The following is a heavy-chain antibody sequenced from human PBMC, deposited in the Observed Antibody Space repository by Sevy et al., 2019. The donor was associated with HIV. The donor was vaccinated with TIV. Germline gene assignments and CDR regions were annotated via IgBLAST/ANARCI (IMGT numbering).Heavy chain of an antibody. Sequence: ASVKVSCKASEYIFTAYYIHWVRQAPGQGLEWIGWINPKSGGTSYSQTFQGRVTLTRDTSISSASMELRRLRSDDTAVYYCARVPQHVEDYIYDDTTVYYPLSYFDYWGQGTLVTVSS. CDR1: EYIFTAYY. CDR2: INPKSGGT. CDR3: ARVPQHVEDYIYDDTTVYYPLSYFDY. D-gene: IGHD3-22*01. J-gene: IGHJ4*02. V-gene: IGHV1-2*02.